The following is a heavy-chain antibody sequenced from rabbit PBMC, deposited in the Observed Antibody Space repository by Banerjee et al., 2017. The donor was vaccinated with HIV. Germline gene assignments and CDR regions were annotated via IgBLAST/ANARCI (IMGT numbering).Heavy chain of an antibody. V-gene: IGHV1S40*01. D-gene: IGHD4-1*01. J-gene: IGHJ4*01. Sequence: QSLEESGGGLVKPGASLTLTCTASGFTLSSHWMCWVRQAPGKGLEWIACINTSSGNTVYASWAKGRFTISKTSSTTVTLQMTSLTAADTATYFCARDLAGVIGWNFNFWGPGTLVTVS. CDR3: ARDLAGVIGWNFNF. CDR2: INTSSGNT. CDR1: GFTLSSHW.